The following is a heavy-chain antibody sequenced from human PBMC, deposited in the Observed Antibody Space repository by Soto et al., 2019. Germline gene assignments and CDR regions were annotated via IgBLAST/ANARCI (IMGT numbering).Heavy chain of an antibody. D-gene: IGHD2-15*01. CDR3: ARDRRDCSGGSCYQYYYYYGMDV. V-gene: IGHV1-2*04. J-gene: IGHJ6*02. CDR1: GYTFTGYY. CDR2: INPNSGAI. Sequence: VKVSCKASGYTFTGYYLHWVRQAPGQGLEWMGWINPNSGAINYAQKFQDWVTMTRDTSISTAYMELSRLRSDDTAVYYCARDRRDCSGGSCYQYYYYYGMDVWGQGTTVTVSS.